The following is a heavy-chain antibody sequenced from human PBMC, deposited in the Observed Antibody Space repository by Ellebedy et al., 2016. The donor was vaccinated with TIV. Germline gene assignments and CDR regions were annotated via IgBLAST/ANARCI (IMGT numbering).Heavy chain of an antibody. CDR2: ISGSGGST. CDR3: ARVGSSSLLSYYGMDV. V-gene: IGHV3-23*01. CDR1: GFTFSSYA. Sequence: PGGSLRLSCAASGFTFSSYAMSWVRQAPGKGLEWVSAISGSGGSTYYADSVKGRFTISRDNSKNTLYLQMNSLRDEDTAVYYCARVGSSSLLSYYGMDVWGQGTTVTVSS. D-gene: IGHD6-6*01. J-gene: IGHJ6*02.